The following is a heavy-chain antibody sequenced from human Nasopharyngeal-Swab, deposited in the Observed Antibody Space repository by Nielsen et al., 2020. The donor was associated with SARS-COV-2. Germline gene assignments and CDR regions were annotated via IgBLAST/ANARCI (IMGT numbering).Heavy chain of an antibody. CDR1: GGSISSYY. V-gene: IGHV4-59*08. Sequence: ESLKISCTVSGGSISSYYWSWIRQPPGKGLEWIGYIYYSGSTNYNPSLKSRVTISVDTSKNQFSLKLSSVTAADTAVYYCARLRIAVAGTGESYYYYGMDVWGQGTTVTVSS. D-gene: IGHD6-19*01. CDR3: ARLRIAVAGTGESYYYYGMDV. J-gene: IGHJ6*02. CDR2: IYYSGST.